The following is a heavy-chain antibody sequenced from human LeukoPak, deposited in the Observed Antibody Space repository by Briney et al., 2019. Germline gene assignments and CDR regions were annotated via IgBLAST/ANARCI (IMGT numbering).Heavy chain of an antibody. D-gene: IGHD2-15*01. CDR3: ASGYWSGGCCYGLLDY. V-gene: IGHV1-18*01. J-gene: IGHJ4*02. CDR2: NSSYNCNT. CDR1: VYTFTTYG. Sequence: SVKVFCKSSVYTFTTYGISWVRHAPGQGLECMVCNSSYNCNTNYTQKLQGRVTNTKDTPTHTPHRELRSLRSEHGPVYFCASGYWSGGCCYGLLDYWGQGTLVIVSS.